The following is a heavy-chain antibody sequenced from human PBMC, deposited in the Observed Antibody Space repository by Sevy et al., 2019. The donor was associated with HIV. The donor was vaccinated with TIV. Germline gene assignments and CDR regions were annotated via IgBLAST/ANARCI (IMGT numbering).Heavy chain of an antibody. D-gene: IGHD3-10*01. CDR2: ISYDGSNK. CDR1: GFTFSSYA. Sequence: GGSLRLSCAASGFTFSSYAMHWVRHAPGKGLEWVAVISYDGSNKYYADSVKGRFTISRDNSKNTLYLQMNSLRAEDTAVYYCARDHPMRGVANKRYYYYGMDVWGQGTTVTVSS. J-gene: IGHJ6*02. CDR3: ARDHPMRGVANKRYYYYGMDV. V-gene: IGHV3-30-3*01.